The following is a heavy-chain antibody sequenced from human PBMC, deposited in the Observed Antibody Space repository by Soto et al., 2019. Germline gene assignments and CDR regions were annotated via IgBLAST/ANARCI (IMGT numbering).Heavy chain of an antibody. CDR1: GYTFTSYA. Sequence: QVQLVQSGAEVKKPGASVKVSCKASGYTFTSYAMHSVRQAPGQRLEWMGWINAGNGNTKYSQKFQGRVTITRDTSASTAYMELSSLRSEDTAVYYCARAVADGPSFGYWGQGTLVTVSS. CDR2: INAGNGNT. CDR3: ARAVADGPSFGY. D-gene: IGHD3-16*01. V-gene: IGHV1-3*01. J-gene: IGHJ1*01.